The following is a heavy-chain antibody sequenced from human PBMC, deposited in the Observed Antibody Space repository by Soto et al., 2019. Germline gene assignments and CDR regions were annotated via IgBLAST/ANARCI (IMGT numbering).Heavy chain of an antibody. J-gene: IGHJ4*02. CDR1: GFTFRSYG. Sequence: GGSLRLSCAASGFTFRSYGMHWVRQAPGKGLEWVAVIWYDGSNKYYADSVKGRFTISRDNSKNTLYLQMNSLRAEDTAVYYCARDRPVHSSGWYSNYFDYWGQGTLVTVSS. CDR2: IWYDGSNK. CDR3: ARDRPVHSSGWYSNYFDY. D-gene: IGHD6-19*01. V-gene: IGHV3-30*19.